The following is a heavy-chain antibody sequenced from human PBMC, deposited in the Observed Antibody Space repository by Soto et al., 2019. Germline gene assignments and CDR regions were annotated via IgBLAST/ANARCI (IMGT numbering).Heavy chain of an antibody. V-gene: IGHV3-23*01. CDR1: GFTFSSYA. Sequence: GGSLRLSCAASGFTFSSYAMSWVRQAPGKGLEWVSAISGSGGSTYYADSVKGRFTISRDNSKNTLYLQMKTLRAEDTAVYYCAKDRRRYSSSGYDNYYYGMDVWGQGTTVTVSS. CDR2: ISGSGGST. D-gene: IGHD6-13*01. J-gene: IGHJ6*02. CDR3: AKDRRRYSSSGYDNYYYGMDV.